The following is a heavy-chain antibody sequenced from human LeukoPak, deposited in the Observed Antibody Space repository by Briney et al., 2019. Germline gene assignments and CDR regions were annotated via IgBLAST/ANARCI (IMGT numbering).Heavy chain of an antibody. D-gene: IGHD6-19*01. V-gene: IGHV3-74*01. Sequence: PGGSLRLSCAASGFTFSSYWMHWVRQAPGKGLVWVSRINSDGSSTSYADSVKGRFTISRDNSKNTLYLQMNSLRAEDTAVYYCARGLPISVIAVAGFDYWGQGTLVTVSS. CDR2: INSDGSST. CDR1: GFTFSSYW. CDR3: ARGLPISVIAVAGFDY. J-gene: IGHJ4*02.